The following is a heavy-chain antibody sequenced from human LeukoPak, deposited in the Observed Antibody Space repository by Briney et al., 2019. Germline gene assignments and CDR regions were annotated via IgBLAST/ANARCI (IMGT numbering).Heavy chain of an antibody. CDR1: GFTFSSYA. V-gene: IGHV3-30-3*01. J-gene: IGHJ6*03. CDR3: ARETSGYCSSTSCWGPQRYYYYYMDV. Sequence: PGGSLRLSCAASGFTFSSYAMHWVRQAPGKGLEWVAVISYDGSNKYYADSVKGRFTISRDNSKNTLYLQMNSLRAEDTAVYYCARETSGYCSSTSCWGPQRYYYYYMDVWGKGATVTVSS. D-gene: IGHD2-2*01. CDR2: ISYDGSNK.